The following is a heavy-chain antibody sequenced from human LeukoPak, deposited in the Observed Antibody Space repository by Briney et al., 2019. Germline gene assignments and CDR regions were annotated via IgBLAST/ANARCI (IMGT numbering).Heavy chain of an antibody. Sequence: PGGSLRLSCAASGFTFSSYGMHWVRQAPGKGLEWVANIKRDGSERYYVDSVEGRFTISRDNAKNSLYLQMNDLRAEDTAVYYCAKDQITVTGSETDVKDYWGQGTLVTVSS. J-gene: IGHJ4*02. CDR1: GFTFSSYG. D-gene: IGHD6-19*01. CDR3: AKDQITVTGSETDVKDY. V-gene: IGHV3-7*01. CDR2: IKRDGSER.